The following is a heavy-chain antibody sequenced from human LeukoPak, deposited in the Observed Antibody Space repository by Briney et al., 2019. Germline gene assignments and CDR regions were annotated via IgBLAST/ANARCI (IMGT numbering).Heavy chain of an antibody. CDR1: GYTFTSYY. CDR2: INPSGGST. CDR3: AREGSPDYYGSGEFDY. V-gene: IGHV1-46*03. Sequence: ASVKVSCKASGYTFTSYYMHWVRQAPGQGLEWMGTINPSGGSTSYAQKFQGRVTMTRDTSTSTVYMELSSLRSEDTAVYYRAREGSPDYYGSGEFDYWGQGTLVTVSS. J-gene: IGHJ4*02. D-gene: IGHD3-10*01.